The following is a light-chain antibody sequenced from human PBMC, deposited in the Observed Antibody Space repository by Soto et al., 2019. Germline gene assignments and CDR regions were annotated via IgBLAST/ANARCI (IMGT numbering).Light chain of an antibody. J-gene: IGKJ1*01. V-gene: IGKV1-5*01. Sequence: DIQMTQSPSTLSASVGDRVTITCRASQSISSWLAWYQQKPGKAPKLLIYDASSLESGVPSRFSGSGSGREFTLAIRSLQPGEFATYYCQQYNSYSMTCGQGTKVEIK. CDR1: QSISSW. CDR2: DAS. CDR3: QQYNSYSMT.